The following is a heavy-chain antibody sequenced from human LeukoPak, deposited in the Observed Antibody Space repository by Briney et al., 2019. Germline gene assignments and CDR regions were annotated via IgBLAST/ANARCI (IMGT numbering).Heavy chain of an antibody. J-gene: IGHJ4*02. V-gene: IGHV5-10-1*01. CDR2: IDPSDSYT. D-gene: IGHD6-19*01. CDR3: ARRQREWLNRPLDY. CDR1: GYSFTSYW. Sequence: GESLKISCKGSGYSFTSYWITWVRQMPGKGLEWMGRIDPSDSYTNYSPSFQGHVTISADKSISTAYLQWSSLKASDSAIYYCARRQREWLNRPLDYWGQGTLVTVSS.